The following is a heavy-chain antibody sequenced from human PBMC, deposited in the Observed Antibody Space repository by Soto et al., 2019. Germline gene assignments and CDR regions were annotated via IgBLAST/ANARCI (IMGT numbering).Heavy chain of an antibody. CDR3: AREADSNGLYCSDQ. J-gene: IGHJ4*02. CDR2: INPNNGGT. Sequence: QVQMVQSGAEVKKPGASVKVSCKASGYNFNGYYMHWVRQAPGQGLEWMGWINPNNGGTGYAQKFQGWVTMTMDTTISTVFLELSRLTSDDAADYYCAREADSNGLYCSDQWGQGTVVTVSS. CDR1: GYNFNGYY. D-gene: IGHD3-22*01. V-gene: IGHV1-2*04.